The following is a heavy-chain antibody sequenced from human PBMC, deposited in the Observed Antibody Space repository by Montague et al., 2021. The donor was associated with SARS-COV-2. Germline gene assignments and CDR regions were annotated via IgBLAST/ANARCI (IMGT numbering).Heavy chain of an antibody. J-gene: IGHJ4*02. D-gene: IGHD2-15*01. V-gene: IGHV4-4*07. CDR1: GGSISNYY. Sequence: SETLSLTCTVSGGSISNYYWSWIRQPAGKGLEWTGRIYSSGGTNYNPSLKSRITMSVDTSKNQFSLKLSSVTAADTAIYYCARDYSRCSGGSCVFDYWGQGTLVTVSS. CDR3: ARDYSRCSGGSCVFDY. CDR2: IYSSGGT.